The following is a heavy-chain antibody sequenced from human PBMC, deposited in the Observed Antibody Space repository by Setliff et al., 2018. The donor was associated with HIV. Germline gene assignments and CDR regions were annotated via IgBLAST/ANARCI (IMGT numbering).Heavy chain of an antibody. Sequence: LSLTCTVSGGSITSYYWNWIRQSPGKGLEWIGYISYSGSTYYNPSLKSRPAISVDTSKNQFSLRLTSVTAADTAVYYCARLRLTMIMGVDYFDHWGQGTLVTVSS. D-gene: IGHD3-22*01. CDR3: ARLRLTMIMGVDYFDH. V-gene: IGHV4-59*12. CDR1: GGSITSYY. J-gene: IGHJ4*02. CDR2: ISYSGST.